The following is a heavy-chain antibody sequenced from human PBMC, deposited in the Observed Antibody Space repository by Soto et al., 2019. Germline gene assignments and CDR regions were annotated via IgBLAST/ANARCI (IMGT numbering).Heavy chain of an antibody. CDR3: ARDSGIQPPLEFDY. J-gene: IGHJ4*02. V-gene: IGHV1-18*04. CDR1: GYTFTSYG. D-gene: IGHD5-18*01. Sequence: GASVKVSCKASGYTFTSYGISWVRQAPGQGLEWMGWISAYNGNTNYAQKLQGRVTMTTDTSTSTAYMELRSLRSDDTAVYYCARDSGIQPPLEFDYWGQGTLVTVSS. CDR2: ISAYNGNT.